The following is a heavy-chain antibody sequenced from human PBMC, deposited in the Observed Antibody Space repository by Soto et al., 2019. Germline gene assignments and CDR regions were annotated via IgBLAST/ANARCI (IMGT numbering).Heavy chain of an antibody. D-gene: IGHD3-10*01. J-gene: IGHJ5*02. CDR1: SGSISSSNW. Sequence: QVQLQESGPGLVKPSGTLSLTCAVSSGSISSSNWWSWVRQPPGKGLEWIGEIYHSGSTNYNPSLKSRVTRSVDKSKNQFSLKLSSVADEDTAVYDCARVSGSGIYQQYNWFDPWGQGTLVTVSS. CDR2: IYHSGST. V-gene: IGHV4-4*02. CDR3: ARVSGSGIYQQYNWFDP.